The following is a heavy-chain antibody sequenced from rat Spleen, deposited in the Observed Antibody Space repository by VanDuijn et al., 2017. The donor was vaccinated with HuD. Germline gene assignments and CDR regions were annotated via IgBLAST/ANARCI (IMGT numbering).Heavy chain of an antibody. CDR2: IIYDGSGT. J-gene: IGHJ2*01. CDR3: ARHGGLRDWFAY. Sequence: EVQLVESGGGLVQPGNSLKLSCAASGFNFSDHAMAWVRQSPQKGLEWVATIIYDGSGTHYRDSVKGRFTISRDNAKTTLYLQMDSLRSEDTATYYCARHGGLRDWFAYWGQGVMVTVSS. V-gene: IGHV5-17*01. D-gene: IGHD1-11*01. CDR1: GFNFSDHA.